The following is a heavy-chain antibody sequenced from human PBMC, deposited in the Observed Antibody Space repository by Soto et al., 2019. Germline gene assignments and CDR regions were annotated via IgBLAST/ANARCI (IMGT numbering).Heavy chain of an antibody. D-gene: IGHD2-8*01. CDR2: IIVSHGRP. CDR3: AREPEDGVPGDF. Sequence: QVQLVQSGAAVKEPGASVKVSCKASGYTFTGHTIHWARQAPGQGLEWMGWIIVSHGRPRIAPQFQGRVTFTTDTSATTAYMELNSLTAEDTAVYFCAREPEDGVPGDFWGQGTLVVVSS. CDR1: GYTFTGHT. V-gene: IGHV1-3*01. J-gene: IGHJ4*02.